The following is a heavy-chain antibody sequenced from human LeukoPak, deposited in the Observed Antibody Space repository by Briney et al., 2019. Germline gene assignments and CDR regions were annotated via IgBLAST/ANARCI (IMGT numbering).Heavy chain of an antibody. D-gene: IGHD3-22*01. CDR1: GGSISSYY. CDR2: IYYSGST. J-gene: IGHJ4*02. Sequence: SETLSLTCTVSGGSISSYYWSWIRQPPGKGLEWVGYIYYSGSTNYNPSLKSRVTISVDTSKNQFSLKLSPVTAADTAVHYCARHYYDSSGYFYQDYWGQGTLVTVSS. V-gene: IGHV4-59*08. CDR3: ARHYYDSSGYFYQDY.